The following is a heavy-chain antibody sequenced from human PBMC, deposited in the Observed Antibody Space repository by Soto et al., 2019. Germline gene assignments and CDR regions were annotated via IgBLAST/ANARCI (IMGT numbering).Heavy chain of an antibody. V-gene: IGHV3-11*01. CDR3: ARDFHYDFWSGYRLDY. CDR1: GFTFSDYY. D-gene: IGHD3-3*01. CDR2: ISSSGSTI. J-gene: IGHJ4*02. Sequence: GSLRLSCAASGFTFSDYYMSWIRQAPGKGLEWVSYISSSGSTIYYADSVKGRFTISRDNAKNSLYLQMNSLRAEDTAVYYCARDFHYDFWSGYRLDYWGQGTLVTVSS.